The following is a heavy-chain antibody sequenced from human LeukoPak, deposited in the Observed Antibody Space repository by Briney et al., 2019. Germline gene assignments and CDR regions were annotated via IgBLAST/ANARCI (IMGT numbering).Heavy chain of an antibody. D-gene: IGHD4-23*01. CDR2: INHSGTT. Sequence: SETLSLTCAVYGGSFSGYYWSWIRQPPGKGLEWIGEINHSGTTNYNPSLKSRVTISVDTFKNQFYLKLSSVTAEDTAVYYCERGVVTPRSDYYYYYGMDVWGQGTTVTVSS. V-gene: IGHV4-34*01. CDR3: ERGVVTPRSDYYYYYGMDV. J-gene: IGHJ6*02. CDR1: GGSFSGYY.